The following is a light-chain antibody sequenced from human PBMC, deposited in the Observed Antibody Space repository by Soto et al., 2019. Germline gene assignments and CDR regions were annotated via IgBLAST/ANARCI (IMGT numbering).Light chain of an antibody. CDR1: QDISTW. J-gene: IGKJ2*01. CDR2: AAS. CDR3: QQSNNFPFT. V-gene: IGKV1-12*01. Sequence: DIQMTQSPSFVSASVGDRVTITCRASQDISTWLAWYQQNPGKAPKLLIFAASRLQSGVPSRFSGSGSGTDFTLTISNLQPEDFATYYCQQSNNFPFTFGQGTKLEIK.